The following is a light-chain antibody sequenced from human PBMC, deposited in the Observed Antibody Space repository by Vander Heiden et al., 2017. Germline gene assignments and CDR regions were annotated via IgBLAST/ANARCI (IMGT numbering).Light chain of an antibody. V-gene: IGKV3-20*01. CDR2: GAS. Sequence: EIVLTQSPGTLSLSAGERATISCRARQRVRSIYVAWYQQKPGQAPRLLIYGASSRATGIPDRFSGSGCATDFTLTISRREPEDFAVYYCQQYGSSPMYTFGQGTKLEIK. J-gene: IGKJ2*01. CDR1: QRVRSIY. CDR3: QQYGSSPMYT.